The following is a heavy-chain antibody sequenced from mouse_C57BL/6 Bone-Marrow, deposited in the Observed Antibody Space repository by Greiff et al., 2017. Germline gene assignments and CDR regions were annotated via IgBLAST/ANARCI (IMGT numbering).Heavy chain of an antibody. CDR1: GFNIKDDY. CDR3: TSFLDYAMDY. D-gene: IGHD1-2*01. J-gene: IGHJ4*01. Sequence: LQLKQSGAELVRPGASVKLSCTASGFNIKDDYMPWVKQRPEQGVEWIGWIDPENGDPEYASKFQGKAPITADTSSNTAYLQLSSLTSEDTAVYYCTSFLDYAMDYWGQGTSVTVSS. CDR2: IDPENGDP. V-gene: IGHV14-4*01.